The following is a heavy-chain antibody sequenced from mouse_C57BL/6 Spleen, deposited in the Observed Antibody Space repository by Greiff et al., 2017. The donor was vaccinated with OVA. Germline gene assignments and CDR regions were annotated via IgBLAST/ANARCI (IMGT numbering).Heavy chain of an antibody. V-gene: IGHV1-50*01. CDR2: IDPSDSYT. Sequence: QVQLQQPGAELVKPGASVKLSCKASGYTFTSYWMQWVKQRPGQGLEWIGEIDPSDSYTNYNQKFKGKATLTVDTSSSTAYMQLSSLTSEDSAVYYCAIVGIYYDYDQFDYWGQGTTLTVSS. CDR1: GYTFTSYW. J-gene: IGHJ2*01. D-gene: IGHD2-4*01. CDR3: AIVGIYYDYDQFDY.